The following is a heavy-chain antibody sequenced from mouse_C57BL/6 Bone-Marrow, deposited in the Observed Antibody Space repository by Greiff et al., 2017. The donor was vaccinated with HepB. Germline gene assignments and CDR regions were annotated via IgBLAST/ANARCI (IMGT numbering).Heavy chain of an antibody. D-gene: IGHD2-5*01. CDR1: GYTFTDYY. CDR3: ARYYSNYYPFDY. Sequence: EVQLKQSGPELVKPGASVKISCKASGYTFTDYYMNWVKQSHGKSLEWIGDINPNNGGTSYNQKFKGKATLTVDKSSSTAYMELRSLTSEDSAVYYCARYYSNYYPFDYWGQGTTLTVSS. J-gene: IGHJ2*01. CDR2: INPNNGGT. V-gene: IGHV1-26*01.